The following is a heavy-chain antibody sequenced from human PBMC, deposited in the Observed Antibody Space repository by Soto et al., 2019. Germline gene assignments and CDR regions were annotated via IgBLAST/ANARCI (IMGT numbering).Heavy chain of an antibody. Sequence: SETLSLTCTVSGGSISSYYRSWIRQPPGKGLEWIGYIYYSGSTNYNPSLKSRVTISVDTSKNQFSLKLSSVTAADTAVYYCARDPLTTFYGMDVWGQGTTVTVSS. CDR3: ARDPLTTFYGMDV. D-gene: IGHD4-17*01. CDR1: GGSISSYY. J-gene: IGHJ6*02. CDR2: IYYSGST. V-gene: IGHV4-59*01.